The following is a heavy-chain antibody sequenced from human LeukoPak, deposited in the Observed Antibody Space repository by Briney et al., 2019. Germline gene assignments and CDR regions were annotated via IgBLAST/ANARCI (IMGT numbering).Heavy chain of an antibody. CDR2: INPNSGGT. J-gene: IGHJ4*02. D-gene: IGHD6-13*01. V-gene: IGHV1-2*02. CDR3: ARGYSSSWSFDY. CDR1: GYTFTGSY. Sequence: ASVKVSCKASGYTFTGSYMHWVRQAPGQGLEWMGWINPNSGGTNYAQKFQGRVTMTRDTSISTAYMELSRLRSDDTAVYYCARGYSSSWSFDYWGQGTLVTVSS.